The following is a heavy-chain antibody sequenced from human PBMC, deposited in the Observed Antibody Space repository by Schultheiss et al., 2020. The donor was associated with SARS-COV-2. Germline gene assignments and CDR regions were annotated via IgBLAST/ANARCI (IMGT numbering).Heavy chain of an antibody. V-gene: IGHV4-34*01. CDR1: GGSFSGYY. J-gene: IGHJ5*02. Sequence: SETLSLTCAVYGGSFSGYYWSWIRQPPGKGLEWIGYIYYSGSTNYNPSLKSRVTISVDTSKNQFSLKLSSVTAADTAVYYCARGPAPYSDFWTDSYTGWFDPWGQGTLVTVSS. CDR3: ARGPAPYSDFWTDSYTGWFDP. D-gene: IGHD3-3*01. CDR2: IYYSGST.